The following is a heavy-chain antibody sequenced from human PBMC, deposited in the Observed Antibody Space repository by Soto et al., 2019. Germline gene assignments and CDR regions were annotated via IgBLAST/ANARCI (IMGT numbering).Heavy chain of an antibody. CDR3: ARWDGAYGDYGRFDY. Sequence: QVQLVESGGGVVQPGRSLRLSCAASGFTFSSYAMHWVRQAPGKGLEWVAVISYDGSNKYYADSVKGRFTISRDNSKNTLYLQMNSLRAEDRAVYYCARWDGAYGDYGRFDYWGQGTLVTVSS. CDR2: ISYDGSNK. J-gene: IGHJ4*02. D-gene: IGHD4-17*01. CDR1: GFTFSSYA. V-gene: IGHV3-30-3*01.